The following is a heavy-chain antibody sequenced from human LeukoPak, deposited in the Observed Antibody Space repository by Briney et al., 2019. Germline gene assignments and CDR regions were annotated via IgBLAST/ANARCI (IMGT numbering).Heavy chain of an antibody. J-gene: IGHJ4*02. Sequence: SETLSLTCTVSGASISNYYWSWIRQPAGKGLEWIGRIYSDGRTNYDLSLSSRLAMSVDTSKNQFSLKLSSVTAADTAMYYCARDLSSRGVISLDYWGQGTLVTVSS. CDR1: GASISNYY. V-gene: IGHV4-4*07. D-gene: IGHD3-10*01. CDR2: IYSDGRT. CDR3: ARDLSSRGVISLDY.